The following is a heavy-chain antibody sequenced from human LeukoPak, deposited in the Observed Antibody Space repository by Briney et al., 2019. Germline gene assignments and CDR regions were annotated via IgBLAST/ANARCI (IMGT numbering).Heavy chain of an antibody. CDR1: GYSFPTYC. CDR3: ARRVESGFSFDY. Sequence: GESLKISCKGSGYSFPTYCIAWVRQMPGKGLEWMGIIYPGDSDTRYSTSFQGQVTISADKSISTAYLQWSGLKASDTAMYYCARRVESGFSFDYWGQGTLVSVSS. CDR2: IYPGDSDT. J-gene: IGHJ4*02. V-gene: IGHV5-51*01. D-gene: IGHD3-3*01.